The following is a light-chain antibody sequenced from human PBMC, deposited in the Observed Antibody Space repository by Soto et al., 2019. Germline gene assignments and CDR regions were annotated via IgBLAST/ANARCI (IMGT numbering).Light chain of an antibody. Sequence: DIQMTQSPSTLSASVEDRVTITCRASQSISSWLAWYQQNPGKAHKLLLYKASSLESGVPSRFSGSGSGTEFTLTISSLQPDDFETYYCQQYNSSPTFGQGTKVEIK. CDR3: QQYNSSPT. V-gene: IGKV1-5*03. CDR2: KAS. CDR1: QSISSW. J-gene: IGKJ1*01.